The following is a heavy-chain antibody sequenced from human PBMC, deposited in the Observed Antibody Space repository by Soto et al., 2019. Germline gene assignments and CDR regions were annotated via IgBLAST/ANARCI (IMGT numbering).Heavy chain of an antibody. V-gene: IGHV4-30-4*01. CDR1: GGSISSGDYY. CDR2: IYYSGST. CDR3: AREARGYYDSSGYYFSRAFDI. D-gene: IGHD3-22*01. J-gene: IGHJ3*02. Sequence: SETLSLTCTVSGGSISSGDYYWSWIRQPPGKGLEWIGYIYYSGSTYYNPSLKSRVTISVDTSKNQSSLKLSSVTAADTAVYYCAREARGYYDSSGYYFSRAFDIWGQGTMVTVSS.